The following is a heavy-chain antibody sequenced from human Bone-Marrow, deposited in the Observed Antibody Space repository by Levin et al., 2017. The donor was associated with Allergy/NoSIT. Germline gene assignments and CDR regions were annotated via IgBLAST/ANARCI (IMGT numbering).Heavy chain of an antibody. CDR1: GFTFGDYA. V-gene: IGHV3-49*03. CDR2: IRRKAFGGTT. Sequence: GGSLRLSCIGSGFTFGDYAMSWFRQAPGKGLEWVGCIRRKAFGGTTDYAASVKGRFTISRDDSKSIAYLQMNSLKTEDTAMYYCSRLGGDTAMIEYYSYKSGMDVWGQGTTVTVSS. D-gene: IGHD5-18*01. J-gene: IGHJ6*02. CDR3: SRLGGDTAMIEYYSYKSGMDV.